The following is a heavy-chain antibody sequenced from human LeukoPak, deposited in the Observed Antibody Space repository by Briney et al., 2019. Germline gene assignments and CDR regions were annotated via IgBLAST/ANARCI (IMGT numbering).Heavy chain of an antibody. CDR3: ARDQGYQLFDP. D-gene: IGHD2-2*01. Sequence: PGGSLRLSCAASGSTFRTYWMHWVRQAPGKGLVWVSRINGDGSSTTYADSVKGRFTISRDNAKNTLYLQMNSLRAEDTAVYYCARDQGYQLFDPWGQGTLVTVSS. J-gene: IGHJ5*02. V-gene: IGHV3-74*01. CDR1: GSTFRTYW. CDR2: INGDGSST.